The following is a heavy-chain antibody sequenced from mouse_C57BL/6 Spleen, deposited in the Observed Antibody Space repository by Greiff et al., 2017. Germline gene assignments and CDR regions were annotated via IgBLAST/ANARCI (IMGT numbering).Heavy chain of an antibody. CDR2: FYPGSGSI. CDR1: GYTFTEYT. Sequence: LVESGAELVKPGASVKLSCKASGYTFTEYTIHWVKQRSGQGLEWIGWFYPGSGSIKYNEKFKDKATLTADKSSSTVYMELSRLTSEDSAVYFCARHESGNYGSSPGRLAWFAYWGQGTLVTVSA. CDR3: ARHESGNYGSSPGRLAWFAY. J-gene: IGHJ3*01. D-gene: IGHD1-1*01. V-gene: IGHV1-62-2*01.